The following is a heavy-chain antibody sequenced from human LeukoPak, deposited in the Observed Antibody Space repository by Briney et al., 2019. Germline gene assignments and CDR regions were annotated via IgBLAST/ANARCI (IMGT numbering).Heavy chain of an antibody. CDR3: AKDTVTYYYDSSGYFDY. D-gene: IGHD3-22*01. J-gene: IGHJ4*02. V-gene: IGHV3-11*05. Sequence: GGSLGLSCAASGFTFSDYYMSWIRQAPGKGLEWVSYISSSSSYTNYADSVKGRFTISRDNAKNSLYLQMNSLRAEDTALYYCAKDTVTYYYDSSGYFDYWGQGTLVTVSS. CDR1: GFTFSDYY. CDR2: ISSSSSYT.